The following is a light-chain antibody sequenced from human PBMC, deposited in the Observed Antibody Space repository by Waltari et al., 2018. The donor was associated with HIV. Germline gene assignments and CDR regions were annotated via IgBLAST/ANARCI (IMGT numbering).Light chain of an antibody. CDR2: GAS. CDR1: QTVSNY. J-gene: IGKJ1*01. V-gene: IGKV1-39*01. CDR3: QQSHSGPRT. Sequence: DIQMTQSPSSLSAYIGDTVIITCRAGQTVSNYLNWYQQTPGKAPKLLIYGASTLQRGVPSRFSGSGSGTDFTLTITGLQPDDHATYYCQQSHSGPRTFGQGTKVEMK.